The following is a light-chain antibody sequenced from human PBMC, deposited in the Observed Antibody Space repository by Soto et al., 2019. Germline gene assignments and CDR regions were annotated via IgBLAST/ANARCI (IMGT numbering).Light chain of an antibody. CDR1: SGHSTYV. Sequence: QSVLTQSPSASASLGASVKLTCTLSSGHSTYVIAWHQQQPEKGPRYLMTIISDGSHNKGDGIPDRFSGSSSGAERYLTISSLQSEDEADYYCQTWGTGMVFGGGTKLTVL. CDR2: IISDGSH. CDR3: QTWGTGMV. J-gene: IGLJ2*01. V-gene: IGLV4-69*01.